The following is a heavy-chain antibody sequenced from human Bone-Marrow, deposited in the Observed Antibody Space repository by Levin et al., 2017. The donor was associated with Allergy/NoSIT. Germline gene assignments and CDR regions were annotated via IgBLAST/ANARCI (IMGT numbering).Heavy chain of an antibody. CDR2: VSGNGVSI. Sequence: GGSLRLSCAASGFILSSYTMSWVRQAPGKGLEWVSGVSGNGVSIYYADSVKGRFTISRDNPKNTLYLQMNDLRAEDTAVYYCAKDLRQGYSSGSYYFDYWGQGTLVTVSS. CDR3: AKDLRQGYSSGSYYFDY. J-gene: IGHJ4*02. CDR1: GFILSSYT. D-gene: IGHD5-18*01. V-gene: IGHV3-23*01.